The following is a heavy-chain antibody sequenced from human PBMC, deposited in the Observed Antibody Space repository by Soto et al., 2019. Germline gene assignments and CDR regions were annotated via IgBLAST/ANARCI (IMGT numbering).Heavy chain of an antibody. J-gene: IGHJ4*02. V-gene: IGHV3-7*01. CDR3: ASSLL. CDR1: GFTFSSNW. D-gene: IGHD2-15*01. CDR2: IKGDGSEK. Sequence: EVQMVESGGGLVQPGGSLRLSCAASGFTFSSNWMYWVRQAPGKGLEWVANIKGDGSEKNYVDSVKGRFTISRDNAKNSLYLQMNSLRVKATAVYYCASSLLRGQGTLVTVSS.